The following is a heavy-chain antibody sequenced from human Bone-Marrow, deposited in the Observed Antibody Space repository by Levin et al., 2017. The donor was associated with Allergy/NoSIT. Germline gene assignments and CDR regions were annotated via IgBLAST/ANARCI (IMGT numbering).Heavy chain of an antibody. CDR2: ISVYNGDT. CDR1: GYTFTSFG. D-gene: IGHD3-10*01. CDR3: ARDHSPSTLVQGIPGYYYYLDV. Sequence: ASVKVSCRASGYTFTSFGISWVRQAPGQGLEWMGGISVYNGDTKYAQNFQGRVTMTTDTSTTTAYMELRSLRSDDTAIYYGARDHSPSTLVQGIPGYYYYLDVWGNGTTVTVSS. V-gene: IGHV1-18*01. J-gene: IGHJ6*03.